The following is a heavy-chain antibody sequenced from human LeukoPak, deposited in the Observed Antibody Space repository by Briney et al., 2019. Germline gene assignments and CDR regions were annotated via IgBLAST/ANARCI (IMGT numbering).Heavy chain of an antibody. Sequence: GGSLRLSCAASGFTFSSYGMHWVRQAPGKGLEWVAVIWYDGSNKYYADSVKGRFTISRDNSKNTLYLQMNSLRAEDTAVYYCARDFGGATSGMDVWGQGTTVTVSS. D-gene: IGHD3-16*01. CDR1: GFTFSSYG. CDR3: ARDFGGATSGMDV. CDR2: IWYDGSNK. V-gene: IGHV3-33*01. J-gene: IGHJ6*02.